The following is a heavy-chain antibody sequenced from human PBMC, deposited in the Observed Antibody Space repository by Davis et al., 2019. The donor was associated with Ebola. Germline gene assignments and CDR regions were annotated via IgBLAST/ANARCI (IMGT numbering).Heavy chain of an antibody. CDR1: GFTFSSYA. CDR3: AKELRFLEWFDRDYYYGMDV. D-gene: IGHD3-3*01. V-gene: IGHV3-23*01. CDR2: ISGSGGST. Sequence: PGGSLRLSCAASGFTFSSYAMSWVRQAPGKGLEWVSAISGSGGSTYYADSVKGRFTISRDNSKNTLYLQMNSLRAEDTAVYYCAKELRFLEWFDRDYYYGMDVWGQGTTVTVSS. J-gene: IGHJ6*02.